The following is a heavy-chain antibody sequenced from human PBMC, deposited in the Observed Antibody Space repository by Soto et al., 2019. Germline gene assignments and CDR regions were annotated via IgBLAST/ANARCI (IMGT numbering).Heavy chain of an antibody. CDR1: GYTFTSYY. V-gene: IGHV1-46*01. CDR3: ARDLYDSSGYYPGDY. CDR2: INPSGGST. D-gene: IGHD3-22*01. Sequence: QVQLVQSGAEVKKPGASVKVSCKASGYTFTSYYMHWVRQAPGQGLEWMGIINPSGGSTSYAQKFHGRVTMTRDTSTSTVYMELSSLRSEDTAVYYCARDLYDSSGYYPGDYWGQGTLVTVSS. J-gene: IGHJ4*02.